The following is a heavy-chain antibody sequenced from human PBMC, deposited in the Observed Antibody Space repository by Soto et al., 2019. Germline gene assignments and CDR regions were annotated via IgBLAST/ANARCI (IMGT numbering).Heavy chain of an antibody. D-gene: IGHD6-13*01. J-gene: IGHJ3*02. CDR2: IIPILGIA. CDR3: ASAFIAENAFDI. Sequence: QVQLVQSGAEVKKPGSSVKVSCTASGGTFSSYTISWVRQAPGQGLEWMGRIIPILGIANYAQKFQGRVTITADKSTSTAYMELSSLRSEDTAVYYCASAFIAENAFDIWGQGTMVTVSS. V-gene: IGHV1-69*02. CDR1: GGTFSSYT.